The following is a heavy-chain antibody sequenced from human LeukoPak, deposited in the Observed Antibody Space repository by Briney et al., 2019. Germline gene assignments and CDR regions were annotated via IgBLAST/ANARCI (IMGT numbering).Heavy chain of an antibody. J-gene: IGHJ4*02. CDR2: ISSSSSYI. Sequence: GGSVSLSRAASGFTFRSYSMNWVRQAPGKGLEGVSSISSSSSYIYYADSVKGRFTISRDNAKNSLYLQMNSLRAEDTAVYYCARGYSSSPFGYWGQGTLVTVSS. V-gene: IGHV3-21*01. CDR1: GFTFRSYS. CDR3: ARGYSSSPFGY. D-gene: IGHD6-6*01.